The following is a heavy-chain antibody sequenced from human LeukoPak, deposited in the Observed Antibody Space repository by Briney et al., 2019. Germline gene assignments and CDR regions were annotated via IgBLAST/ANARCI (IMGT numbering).Heavy chain of an antibody. J-gene: IGHJ4*02. D-gene: IGHD1-26*01. Sequence: SETLSLTCAVSGVSIGSTSYYWAWIRQPPGKGLEWIANVFHSGSTYQNLSLRSRVAISVDTSKNQFSLRLTSVTAADTATYYCARHLENNEGSGIYGYLDRWRQGTLVTVSS. CDR3: ARHLENNEGSGIYGYLDR. CDR1: GVSIGSTSYY. V-gene: IGHV4-39*01. CDR2: VFHSGST.